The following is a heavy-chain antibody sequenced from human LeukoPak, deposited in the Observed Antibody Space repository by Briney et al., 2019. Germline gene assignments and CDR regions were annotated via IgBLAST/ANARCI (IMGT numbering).Heavy chain of an antibody. CDR2: ISYDGSNK. CDR1: GFTFTSYG. J-gene: IGHJ4*02. D-gene: IGHD6-19*01. V-gene: IGHV3-30*03. CDR3: ATLERGYAVAVDY. Sequence: QPGGSLRLSCAASGFTFTSYGMHWVRQAPGKWLEWVAVISYDGSNKYYADSVKGRFTISRDNSKNTLYLQMNSLRAEDTAVYYCATLERGYAVAVDYWGQGTLVTVSS.